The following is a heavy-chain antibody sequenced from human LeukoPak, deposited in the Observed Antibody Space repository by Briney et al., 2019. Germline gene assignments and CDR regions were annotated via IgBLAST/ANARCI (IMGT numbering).Heavy chain of an antibody. CDR1: GGSFSGYY. D-gene: IGHD3-10*01. Sequence: PSETLSLTCAVYGGSFSGYYWSWIRQPPGKGLEWIGEINHSGSTNYNPSLKSRVTISVDTSKNQFSLKLSSVTAADTAVYYCARTLRMYYYGSGSYQSPFDYWGQGTLVTVSS. J-gene: IGHJ4*02. V-gene: IGHV4-34*01. CDR3: ARTLRMYYYGSGSYQSPFDY. CDR2: INHSGST.